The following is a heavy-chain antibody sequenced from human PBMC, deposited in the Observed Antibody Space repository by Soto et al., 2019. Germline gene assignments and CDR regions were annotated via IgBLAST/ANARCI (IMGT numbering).Heavy chain of an antibody. CDR3: ARDRSSSWSFDY. CDR1: GGSISSYY. D-gene: IGHD6-13*01. CDR2: IYYSGST. J-gene: IGHJ4*02. V-gene: IGHV4-59*01. Sequence: QVQLQESGPGLVKPSETLSLTCTVSGGSISSYYWSWIRQPPGKGPEWIGYIYYSGSTNYNPSLKSRVTISVDTSKNQFSLKLSSVTAADTAVYYCARDRSSSWSFDYWGQGTLVTVSS.